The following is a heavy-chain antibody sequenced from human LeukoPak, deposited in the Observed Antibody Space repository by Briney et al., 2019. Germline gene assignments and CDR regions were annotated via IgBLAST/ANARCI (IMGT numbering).Heavy chain of an antibody. Sequence: GGSLRLSCAASGFTFSNAWMSWVRQAPGKGLEWVGRIKSKTDGGTTDYAAPVKGRFTISRDDSKNTLYLQMNSLKTEDTAVYYCTTDESWDSSGYYYSNWFDPWGQGTLVAVSS. CDR3: TTDESWDSSGYYYSNWFDP. J-gene: IGHJ5*02. CDR2: IKSKTDGGTT. CDR1: GFTFSNAW. D-gene: IGHD3-22*01. V-gene: IGHV3-15*01.